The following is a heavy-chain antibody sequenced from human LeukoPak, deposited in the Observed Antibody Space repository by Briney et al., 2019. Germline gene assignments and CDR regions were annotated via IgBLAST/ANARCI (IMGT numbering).Heavy chain of an antibody. Sequence: ASVKVSCKASGYTFTSYGISWVRQAPGQGLEWMGWISAYNGNTNYAQKLQGRVTMTTDTSTSTAYMELRSLRSDDTAVYYCARDRALGLWFGELYSDYWGQGTLVTVSS. CDR1: GYTFTSYG. V-gene: IGHV1-18*01. CDR2: ISAYNGNT. J-gene: IGHJ4*02. D-gene: IGHD3-10*01. CDR3: ARDRALGLWFGELYSDY.